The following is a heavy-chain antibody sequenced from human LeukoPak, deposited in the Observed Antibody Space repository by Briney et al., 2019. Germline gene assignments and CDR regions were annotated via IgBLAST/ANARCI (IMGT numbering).Heavy chain of an antibody. CDR3: ARSYDILTGSEFGNY. CDR2: INHSGST. Sequence: SQTLSLTCAVYGGSFSGYYWSWIRQPPGKGLEWIGEINHSGSTNYNPSLKSRVTISVDTSKNQFSLKLSSVTAADTAVYYCARSYDILTGSEFGNYWGQGTLVTVSS. V-gene: IGHV4-34*01. D-gene: IGHD3-9*01. CDR1: GGSFSGYY. J-gene: IGHJ4*02.